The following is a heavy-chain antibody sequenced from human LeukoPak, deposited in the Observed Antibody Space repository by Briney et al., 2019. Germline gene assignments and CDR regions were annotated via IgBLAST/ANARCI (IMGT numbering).Heavy chain of an antibody. V-gene: IGHV3-53*01. D-gene: IGHD6-19*01. CDR2: IYSGGST. CDR3: ARYNSGWYYFDY. CDR1: GFTVSSNY. J-gene: IGHJ4*02. Sequence: GGSLRLSCAASGFTVSSNYMSWVRKAPGKGLEWVSIIYSGGSTYYADSVKGRFTISRDNSKNTLYLQMNSLRAEDTAVYYCARYNSGWYYFDYWGQGTLVTVSS.